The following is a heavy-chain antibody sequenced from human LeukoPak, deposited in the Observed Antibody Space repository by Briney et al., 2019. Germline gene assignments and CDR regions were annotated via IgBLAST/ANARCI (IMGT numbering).Heavy chain of an antibody. CDR1: GDSVSSKY. V-gene: IGHV4-59*02. Sequence: SETLSFSCTVAGDSVSSKYRNWIRQPPGKGLEWIAYIHNSGSIKYNPSLKSRVTISIDTSKNQISLRLDSVTAADTAVYFCARGDGVYQQYYYYMDVWGEGTTVTVSS. D-gene: IGHD4-17*01. CDR2: IHNSGSI. J-gene: IGHJ6*03. CDR3: ARGDGVYQQYYYYMDV.